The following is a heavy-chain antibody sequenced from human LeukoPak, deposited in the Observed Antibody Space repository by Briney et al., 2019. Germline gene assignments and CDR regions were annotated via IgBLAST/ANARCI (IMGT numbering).Heavy chain of an antibody. V-gene: IGHV3-48*03. D-gene: IGHD4-17*01. CDR3: ARVSPNTVTTLQYFDY. Sequence: WGSLRLSCAASGFTFSSYEMNWVRQAPGKGLEWVSYISSSGSTIYYADSVKGRFTISRDNAKNSLYLQMNSLRAEDTAVYYCARVSPNTVTTLQYFDYWGRGTLVTVSS. J-gene: IGHJ4*02. CDR1: GFTFSSYE. CDR2: ISSSGSTI.